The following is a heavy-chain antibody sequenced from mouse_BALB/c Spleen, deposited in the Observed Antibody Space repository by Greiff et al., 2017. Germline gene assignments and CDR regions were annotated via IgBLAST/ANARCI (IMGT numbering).Heavy chain of an antibody. CDR2: ISSGSSTI. CDR3: ARSEYGNAMDY. D-gene: IGHD2-10*02. Sequence: EVKLVESGGGLVQPGGSRKLSCAASGFTFSSFGMHWVRQAPEKGLEWVAYISSGSSTIYYADTVKGRFTISRDNPKNTLFLQMTSLRSEDTAMYYCARSEYGNAMDYWGQGTSVTVSS. J-gene: IGHJ4*01. V-gene: IGHV5-17*02. CDR1: GFTFSSFG.